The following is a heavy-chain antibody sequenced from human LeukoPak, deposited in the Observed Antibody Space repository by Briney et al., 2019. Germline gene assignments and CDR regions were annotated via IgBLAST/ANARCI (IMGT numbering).Heavy chain of an antibody. CDR3: ARYGSGSYYYYYGMDV. CDR1: GFTSSNYA. Sequence: PGGSLRLSCAASGFTSSNYAMHWVRQAPGKGLEWVANIKQDGSEKYYVDSVKGRFTIPRDNAKKSLYLQMNSLRAEDTAVYYCARYGSGSYYYYYGMDVWGQGTTVTVSS. D-gene: IGHD3-10*01. V-gene: IGHV3-7*01. CDR2: IKQDGSEK. J-gene: IGHJ6*02.